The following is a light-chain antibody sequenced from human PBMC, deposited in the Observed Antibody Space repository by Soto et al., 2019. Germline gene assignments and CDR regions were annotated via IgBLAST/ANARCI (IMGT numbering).Light chain of an antibody. CDR1: QSVSSS. Sequence: VLTQSPVTLSLSPGERATLSCRASQSVSSSLAWYQQKAGQAPRLLXFDASTRATGIPARFSGSGSETDFTLTISSLEPEDFAGYYGQQRSVWPPSITFGQGTRLEIK. J-gene: IGKJ5*01. CDR2: DAS. V-gene: IGKV3-11*01. CDR3: QQRSVWPPSIT.